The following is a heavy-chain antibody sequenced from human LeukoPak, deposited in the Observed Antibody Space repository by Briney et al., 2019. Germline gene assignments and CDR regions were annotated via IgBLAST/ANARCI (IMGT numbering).Heavy chain of an antibody. Sequence: GGSLRLSCAASGFTFSNAWMSWVRQAPGKGLEWVGRIKSKTDGGTTDYAAPVKGRFTISRDDSKNTLYLQMNSLRAEDTALYYCARDIDQLVSQVWNYFDYWGQGTLVTVSS. D-gene: IGHD2-2*01. CDR3: ARDIDQLVSQVWNYFDY. V-gene: IGHV3-15*05. CDR1: GFTFSNAW. J-gene: IGHJ4*02. CDR2: IKSKTDGGTT.